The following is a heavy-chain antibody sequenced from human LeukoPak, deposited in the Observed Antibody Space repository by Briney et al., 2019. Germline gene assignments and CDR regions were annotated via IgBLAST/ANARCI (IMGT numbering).Heavy chain of an antibody. CDR3: AKRIGDY. CDR2: ISDSGGST. D-gene: IGHD2-15*01. Sequence: PGGSLRLSCVASGITFSSYAMSWVHQAPGKGLEWVSTISDSGGSTYYADSVKGRFTISRNNSGSTLYLQMNSLRVEDTAVYYCAKRIGDYWGQGTLVTVSS. CDR1: GITFSSYA. J-gene: IGHJ4*02. V-gene: IGHV3-23*01.